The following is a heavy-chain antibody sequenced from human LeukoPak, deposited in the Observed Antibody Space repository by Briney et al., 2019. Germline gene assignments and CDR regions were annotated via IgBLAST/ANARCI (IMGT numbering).Heavy chain of an antibody. D-gene: IGHD4-23*01. V-gene: IGHV3-21*01. CDR3: ARDLRRPVGGTSY. J-gene: IGHJ4*02. Sequence: GGSETLLCAPSGFPFSSHSMNWARHSPGGGREWLSSISPSSNYIYYADSVKGRFTISRDNAKTSLYLQMNSLRAEDTAVYYCARDLRRPVGGTSYWGQGTLVTVSS. CDR1: GFPFSSHS. CDR2: ISPSSNYI.